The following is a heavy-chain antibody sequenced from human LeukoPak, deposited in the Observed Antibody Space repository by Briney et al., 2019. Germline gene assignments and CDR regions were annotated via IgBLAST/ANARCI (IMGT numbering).Heavy chain of an antibody. V-gene: IGHV3-74*01. CDR2: IKGDGIST. Sequence: PGGSLRLSCAASGFDFSSNWMHWVRHAPGQGLVWVSRIKGDGISTNYADSVKGRFTISRDIAKNTLYLQMNSLRDEDTAVYYCARGLVARVFDYWGQGTLVTVSS. D-gene: IGHD2-8*02. CDR3: ARGLVARVFDY. J-gene: IGHJ4*02. CDR1: GFDFSSNW.